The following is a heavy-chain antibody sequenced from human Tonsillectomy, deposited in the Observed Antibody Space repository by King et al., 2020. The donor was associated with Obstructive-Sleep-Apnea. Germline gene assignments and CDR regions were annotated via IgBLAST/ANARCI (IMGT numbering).Heavy chain of an antibody. CDR2: ISYDGSIK. CDR3: VRDRVAGATWWGHFDY. J-gene: IGHJ4*02. V-gene: IGHV3-30*04. Sequence: VQLVESGGGVVQPGRSLRLSCAASGFTFSSYAMHWVRQAPGKGLEWVAVISYDGSIKYYADSVKGRFTISRDNSKNTLYLHMNSLRAEVTAVYSCVRDRVAGATWWGHFDYWGQGTLVTVSS. CDR1: GFTFSSYA. D-gene: IGHD1-26*01.